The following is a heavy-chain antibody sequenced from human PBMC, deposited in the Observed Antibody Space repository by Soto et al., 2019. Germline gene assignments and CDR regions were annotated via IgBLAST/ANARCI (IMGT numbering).Heavy chain of an antibody. CDR2: INVGYGNT. J-gene: IGHJ4*02. V-gene: IGHV1-3*01. CDR1: GYIFTTYA. CDR3: ARDSQFGCSGGSCYSSGTFDY. D-gene: IGHD2-15*01. Sequence: ASVKVSCKASGYIFTTYAMHWVRQAPGQRLEWMGWINVGYGNTKYSQKFQGRVTISRDTSASTAYMELSSLRSEDTAVYFCARDSQFGCSGGSCYSSGTFDYWGQGTLVTVSS.